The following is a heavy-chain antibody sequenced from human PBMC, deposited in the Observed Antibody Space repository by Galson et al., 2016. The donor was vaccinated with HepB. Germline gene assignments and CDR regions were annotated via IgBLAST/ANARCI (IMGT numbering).Heavy chain of an antibody. V-gene: IGHV3-64D*06. Sequence: SLRLSCAVSGFSFSTYAMYWVRQAPGKGLEYVSVISSNGGSTHYADSGKGRFIISRDNSKNTLDLQMNSLRIEDTAVYYCVRGFCSGGSGPADQHHYYMDVWGKGTTITVSS. J-gene: IGHJ6*03. CDR2: ISSNGGST. D-gene: IGHD2-15*01. CDR1: GFSFSTYA. CDR3: VRGFCSGGSGPADQHHYYMDV.